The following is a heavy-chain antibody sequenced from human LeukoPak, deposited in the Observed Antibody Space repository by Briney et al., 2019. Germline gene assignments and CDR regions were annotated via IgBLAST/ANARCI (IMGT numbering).Heavy chain of an antibody. D-gene: IGHD6-13*01. CDR2: FDPEDGET. Sequence: GASVKVSCKVSGYTLTELSMHWVRQAPGKGLEWMGGFDPEDGETIYAQKFQGRVTMTGDTSTDTAYMELSSLRSEDTAVYYCARDKVIASAGTPNWFDPWGQGTLVTVSS. J-gene: IGHJ5*02. CDR3: ARDKVIASAGTPNWFDP. CDR1: GYTLTELS. V-gene: IGHV1-24*01.